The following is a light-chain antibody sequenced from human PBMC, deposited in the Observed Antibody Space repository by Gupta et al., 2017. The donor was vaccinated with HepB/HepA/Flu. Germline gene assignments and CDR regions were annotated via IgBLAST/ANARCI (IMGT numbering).Light chain of an antibody. CDR2: DAS. Sequence: VGLTHPPAIVSSSPGQRATLACRASQSVSTYLAWYQQRPGEGPRLLIYDASNRATALPARFSGSGSGTEFTLTIRSLEPEDFAVYYCQRFCTYSFTFGEGTLLDIK. CDR3: QRFCTYSFT. CDR1: QSVSTY. V-gene: IGKV3-11*01. J-gene: IGKJ5*01.